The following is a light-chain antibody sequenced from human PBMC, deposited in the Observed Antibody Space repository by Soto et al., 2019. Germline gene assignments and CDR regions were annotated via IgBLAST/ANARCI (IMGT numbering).Light chain of an antibody. Sequence: IVMTQSPDSLAVSLGERATVNCKSSQSVLYSSNNKNYLAWYQQTPGQPPKMLIYWASTRESGVPDRFSGSGSGTEFTLTISSLQAEDVAVYYCQQYYNTLYTFGQGTKVEIK. CDR2: WAS. V-gene: IGKV4-1*01. CDR1: QSVLYSSNNKNY. J-gene: IGKJ2*01. CDR3: QQYYNTLYT.